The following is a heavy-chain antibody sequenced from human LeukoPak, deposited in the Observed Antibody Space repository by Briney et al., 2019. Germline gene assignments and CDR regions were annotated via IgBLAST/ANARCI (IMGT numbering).Heavy chain of an antibody. J-gene: IGHJ5*02. D-gene: IGHD1-26*01. CDR2: IKQDGSEK. V-gene: IGHV3-7*01. Sequence: GGSLRLSCAASGFTFSSYWMSWVRQAPGKGLEWVANIKQDGSEKYYVDSVKGRVTISRDNAKNSLYLQMNSLRAEDTAVYYCAREEWELLRGDNWFDPWGQGTLVTVSS. CDR3: AREEWELLRGDNWFDP. CDR1: GFTFSSYW.